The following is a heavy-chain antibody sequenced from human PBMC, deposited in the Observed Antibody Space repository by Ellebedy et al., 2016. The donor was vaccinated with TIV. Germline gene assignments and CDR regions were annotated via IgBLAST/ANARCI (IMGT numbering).Heavy chain of an antibody. Sequence: GESLKISCAASGFTFSDYYMSWIRQAPGKGLEWVSYISSSGSTIYYADSVKGRFTISRDNAKNSLYLQMNSLRAEDTAVYYCARVDDYGETNYWGQGTLVTVSS. J-gene: IGHJ4*02. CDR1: GFTFSDYY. CDR3: ARVDDYGETNY. CDR2: ISSSGSTI. D-gene: IGHD4-17*01. V-gene: IGHV3-11*01.